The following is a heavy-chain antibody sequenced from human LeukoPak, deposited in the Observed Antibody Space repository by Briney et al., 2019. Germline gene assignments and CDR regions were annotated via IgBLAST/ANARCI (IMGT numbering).Heavy chain of an antibody. D-gene: IGHD1-26*01. CDR3: ATDPRIVGATSDAFDI. CDR1: GYTLTELS. CDR2: FDPEDGET. Sequence: GASVKVSCKVSGYTLTELSMHWVRQAPGKGLEWMGGFDPEDGETIYAQKFQGRVTMTEDTSTDTAYMELSSLRSEDTAVYHCATDPRIVGATSDAFDIWGQGTMVTVSS. V-gene: IGHV1-24*01. J-gene: IGHJ3*02.